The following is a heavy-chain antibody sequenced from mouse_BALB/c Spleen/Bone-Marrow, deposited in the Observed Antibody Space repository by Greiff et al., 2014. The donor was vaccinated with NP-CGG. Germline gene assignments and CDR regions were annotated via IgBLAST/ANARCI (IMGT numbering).Heavy chain of an antibody. CDR3: SRHVGNPYAMDY. Sequence: EVKVEESGGGLAQPGGSLKLSCAASGFTFSSYTMSWVRQTPEKRLEWVAYISNGGGSTSYPDTVKGRFTISRDNAKNTLYLQMSSLKSEDTAMYYCSRHVGNPYAMDYWGQGTSVTVSS. J-gene: IGHJ4*01. V-gene: IGHV5-12-2*01. D-gene: IGHD3-1*01. CDR2: ISNGGGST. CDR1: GFTFSSYT.